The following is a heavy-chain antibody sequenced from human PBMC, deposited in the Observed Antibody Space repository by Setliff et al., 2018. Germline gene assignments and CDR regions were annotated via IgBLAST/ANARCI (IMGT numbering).Heavy chain of an antibody. V-gene: IGHV4-39*07. Sequence: PSETLSLTCTVSGGSISSSSYYWGWIRQPPGKGLEWIGSIYYSGSTYYNPSLKSRVTMSVDTSKNQFSLKLSSVTAADTAVYYCARGGTYRYFDYWGQGTLVTVSS. CDR2: IYYSGST. J-gene: IGHJ4*02. CDR1: GGSISSSSYY. CDR3: ARGGTYRYFDY.